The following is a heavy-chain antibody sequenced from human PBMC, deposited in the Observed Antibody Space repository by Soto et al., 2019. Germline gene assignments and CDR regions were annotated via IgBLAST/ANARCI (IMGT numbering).Heavy chain of an antibody. Sequence: VRQAPGKGLVWVSRINSDGSSTSYADSVKGRFTISRDNAKNTLYLQMNSLRAEDTAVYYCARQGIDGWFDPWGQGTLVTVSS. D-gene: IGHD2-15*01. J-gene: IGHJ5*02. V-gene: IGHV3-74*01. CDR3: ARQGIDGWFDP. CDR2: INSDGSST.